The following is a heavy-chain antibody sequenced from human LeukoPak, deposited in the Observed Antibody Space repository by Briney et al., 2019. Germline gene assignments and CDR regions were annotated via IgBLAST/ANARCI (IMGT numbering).Heavy chain of an antibody. CDR2: INPNSGGT. J-gene: IGHJ4*01. D-gene: IGHD3-22*01. CDR3: VRGGYYYDTSGYYFFDY. Sequence: VASVKVSCKASGCTFTGYYMHWVRQAPGQGLEWMGWINPNSGGTNYAQNFQGRVTMTRDTSISTAYMELSRLRSDDTAVYCCVRGGYYYDTSGYYFFDYWGHKTLVTVSS. V-gene: IGHV1-2*02. CDR1: GCTFTGYY.